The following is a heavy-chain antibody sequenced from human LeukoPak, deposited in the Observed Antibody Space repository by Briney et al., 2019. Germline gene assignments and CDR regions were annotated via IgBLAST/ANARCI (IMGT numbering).Heavy chain of an antibody. CDR3: AKMTTGKFEY. CDR2: INTANGNT. CDR1: GRSFTDFA. D-gene: IGHD3-10*01. Sequence: ASVKVSCKASGRSFTDFAMHWVRQAPGQRPEWMGWINTANGNTRYSQKLQGRVTITGDTSASTAYMELSSLTSLDTAVYYCAKMTTGKFEYWGQGTLVTVSS. V-gene: IGHV1-3*04. J-gene: IGHJ4*02.